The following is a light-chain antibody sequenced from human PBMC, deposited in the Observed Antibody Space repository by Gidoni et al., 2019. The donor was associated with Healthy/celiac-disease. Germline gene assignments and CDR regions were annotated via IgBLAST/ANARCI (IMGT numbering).Light chain of an antibody. CDR3: QQRNNWPFT. V-gene: IGKV3-11*01. CDR2: DTS. Sequence: IVFTQSPPTLSLSPGERATLSCRASLSVSRYLAWYQQKPGRTPRILIYDTSNRATGSPARFSGSGSGTDVTRTISSLEPEDFAVYYCQQRNNWPFTFGGGTKVEIK. J-gene: IGKJ4*01. CDR1: LSVSRY.